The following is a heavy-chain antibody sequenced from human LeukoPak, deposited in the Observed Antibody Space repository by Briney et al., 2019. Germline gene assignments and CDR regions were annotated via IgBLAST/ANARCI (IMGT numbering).Heavy chain of an antibody. CDR1: GGSISGSGYY. D-gene: IGHD2-2*01. CDR3: ARNGPKYCSSTSCPPDYYYYGMDV. V-gene: IGHV4-39*07. CDR2: NSGTT. J-gene: IGHJ6*02. Sequence: PSETLSLTCTVSGGSISGSGYYWAWIRQPPEKGLEWIGSNSGTTYFNPSLKSRITISIDTSKNQFSLKLSSVTAADTAVYYCARNGPKYCSSTSCPPDYYYYGMDVWGQGTTVTVSS.